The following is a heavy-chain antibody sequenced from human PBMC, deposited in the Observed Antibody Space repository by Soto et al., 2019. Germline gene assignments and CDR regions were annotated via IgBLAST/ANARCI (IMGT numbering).Heavy chain of an antibody. V-gene: IGHV1-2*02. CDR2: INPNSGGT. CDR1: GYTFTGYY. Sequence: ASVKVSCKASGYTFTGYYMHWVRQSAGQGLEWMGWINPNSGGTNYPQKFQGRVTMTRDTSISTAYMELSRLTSDDTAVYYCAREYSSSSGKAFDIWGRGTMVTVSS. D-gene: IGHD6-6*01. J-gene: IGHJ3*02. CDR3: AREYSSSSGKAFDI.